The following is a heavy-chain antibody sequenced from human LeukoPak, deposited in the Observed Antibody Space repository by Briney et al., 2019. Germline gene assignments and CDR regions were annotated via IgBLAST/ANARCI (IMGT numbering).Heavy chain of an antibody. Sequence: TGGSLRLSCAASGVTVSSNYMNWVRRAPGKGLEWVSIIYSGGNTYYADSVKGRFTISRDNSKNTLYLQMNGLRAEDTAVYYCARQQDTTNPAYWGQGTLVTVSS. CDR3: ARQQDTTNPAY. D-gene: IGHD5-18*01. J-gene: IGHJ4*02. V-gene: IGHV3-66*04. CDR2: IYSGGNT. CDR1: GVTVSSNY.